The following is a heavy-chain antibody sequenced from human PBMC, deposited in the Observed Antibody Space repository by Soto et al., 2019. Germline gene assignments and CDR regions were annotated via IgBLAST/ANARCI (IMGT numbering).Heavy chain of an antibody. Sequence: PWGSLRLSCAASGFTFSNAWMSWVRQAPGKGLEWVGRIKSKTDGGTTDYAAPVKGRFTISRDDSKNTLYLQMNSLKTEDTAVYYCTTDYSELELPYYYGMDVWGQGTTVTVSS. CDR2: IKSKTDGGTT. CDR3: TTDYSELELPYYYGMDV. CDR1: GFTFSNAW. J-gene: IGHJ6*02. D-gene: IGHD1-7*01. V-gene: IGHV3-15*01.